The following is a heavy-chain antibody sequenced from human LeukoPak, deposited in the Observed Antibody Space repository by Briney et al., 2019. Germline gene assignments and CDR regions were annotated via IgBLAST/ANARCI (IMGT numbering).Heavy chain of an antibody. V-gene: IGHV3-15*01. Sequence: KPGESLRLSCVDSGFTFTNAWMSWVRQAPGKGLEWIGRIKSKTDGETTNYAEPVRGRFTISRDDSKSAVYLQMNSLKIEDTAVYYCTTDLGTYYHGSQRLIPIDYWGQGTLVTVSS. D-gene: IGHD3-10*01. J-gene: IGHJ4*02. CDR3: TTDLGTYYHGSQRLIPIDY. CDR2: IKSKTDGETT. CDR1: GFTFTNAW.